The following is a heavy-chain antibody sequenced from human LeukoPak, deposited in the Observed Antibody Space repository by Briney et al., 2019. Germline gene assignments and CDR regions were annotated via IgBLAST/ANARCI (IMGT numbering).Heavy chain of an antibody. CDR1: GGSISSYY. V-gene: IGHV4-4*07. D-gene: IGHD3-10*01. CDR3: ARGYGSGSFPLDY. CDR2: MHSSGST. Sequence: PSETLSLTCTVSGGSISSYYWSWVRQPAGKGLEWIGRMHSSGSTNYSPSLKSRVTMSVDSSKNQFSLNLSSVTAADTAVYYCARGYGSGSFPLDYWGQGTLVTVSS. J-gene: IGHJ4*02.